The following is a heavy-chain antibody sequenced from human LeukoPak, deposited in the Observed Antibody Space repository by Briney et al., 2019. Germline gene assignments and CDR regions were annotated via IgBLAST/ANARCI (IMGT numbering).Heavy chain of an antibody. J-gene: IGHJ4*02. CDR1: GGSISSYF. V-gene: IGHV4-59*01. CDR3: ARTIEVAGPLGY. D-gene: IGHD6-19*01. Sequence: PSETLSLTCTVSGGSISSYFWTWFRQPPGKGLEWIGYMHYSGRTNYNPSLKSRVAISGDTSKNQFSLKVTSVTAADTAVYFCARTIEVAGPLGYWGQGTLVTVSS. CDR2: MHYSGRT.